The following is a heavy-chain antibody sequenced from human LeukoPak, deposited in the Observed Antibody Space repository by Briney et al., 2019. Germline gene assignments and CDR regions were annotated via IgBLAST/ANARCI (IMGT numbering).Heavy chain of an antibody. D-gene: IGHD5-18*01. CDR1: GGSFSGYY. CDR3: ARGRRQLWSRIDY. CDR2: INHSGST. Sequence: SETLSLTCAVYGGSFSGYYWSWIHQPPGKGLEWIGEINHSGSTNYNPSLKSRVTISVDTSKNQFSLKLSSVTAADTAVYYCARGRRQLWSRIDYWGQGTLVTVSS. V-gene: IGHV4-34*01. J-gene: IGHJ4*02.